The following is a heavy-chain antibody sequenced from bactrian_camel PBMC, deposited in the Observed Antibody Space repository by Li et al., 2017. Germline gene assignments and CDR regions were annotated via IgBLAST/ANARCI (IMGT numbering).Heavy chain of an antibody. Sequence: HVQLVESGGGSVQAGGSLRLSCEDSGYVDCSSCRAWFRQAPGKEREGLAAIYIESGRTYYDDSVEGRFTISRDNAKNTVYLQMNSLKSEDTAIYYCAAYRYLPGSYRCETMAGIYNYWGQGTQVTDS. CDR3: AAYRYLPGSYRCETMAGIYNY. CDR1: GYVDCSSC. V-gene: IGHV3S1*01. D-gene: IGHD2*01. CDR2: IYIESGRT. J-gene: IGHJ4*01.